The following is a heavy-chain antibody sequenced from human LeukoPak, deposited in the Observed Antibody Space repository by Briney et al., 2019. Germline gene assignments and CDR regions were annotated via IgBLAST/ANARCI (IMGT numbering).Heavy chain of an antibody. D-gene: IGHD2-15*01. CDR3: TRWARYCSGGSCYSWFDP. CDR2: MKLDGSKE. CDR1: GFTFSSYW. Sequence: GGSLRLSCAASGFTFSSYWMSWVRQAPGKGLEWVANMKLDGSKEYYVDSVKGRFTISRDNAKNSLYLQMNSLRVDDTAVYYCTRWARYCSGGSCYSWFDPWGQGTLVTVSS. J-gene: IGHJ5*02. V-gene: IGHV3-7*01.